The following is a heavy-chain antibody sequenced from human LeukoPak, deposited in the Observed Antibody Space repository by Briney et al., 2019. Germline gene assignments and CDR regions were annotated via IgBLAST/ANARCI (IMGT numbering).Heavy chain of an antibody. CDR3: ARDHGRSSSAWPAGY. J-gene: IGHJ4*02. CDR1: GYTFTDYY. V-gene: IGHV1-2*02. D-gene: IGHD6-19*01. CDR2: INPDSGGA. Sequence: ASVKVSCKASGYTFTDYYLHWVRQAPGQGLEWMGWINPDSGGANYAQKFQGRVTMSGDTSIGTAYMELSSLRSDDTAVYYCARDHGRSSSAWPAGYWGRGTLVTVSS.